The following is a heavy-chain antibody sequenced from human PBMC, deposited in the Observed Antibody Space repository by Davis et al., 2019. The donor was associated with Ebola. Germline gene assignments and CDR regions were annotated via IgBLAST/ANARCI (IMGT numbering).Heavy chain of an antibody. J-gene: IGHJ4*02. CDR2: IYYSGST. Sequence: SETLSLTCTVFRDSVSGYYWSWIRQPPGKGLEWIGYIYYSGSTNYNPSLKSRVTISVDTSKNQFSLKLSSVTAADTAVYYCASQHPSMVAFDYWGRGTLVTVSS. CDR1: RDSVSGYY. CDR3: ASQHPSMVAFDY. V-gene: IGHV4-59*02. D-gene: IGHD5-12*01.